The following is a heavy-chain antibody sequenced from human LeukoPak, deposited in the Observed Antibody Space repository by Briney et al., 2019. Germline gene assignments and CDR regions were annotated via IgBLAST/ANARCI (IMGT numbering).Heavy chain of an antibody. CDR1: GFTFSSNA. D-gene: IGHD3-9*01. CDR3: VSDRYFDWSDAFDI. V-gene: IGHV3-23*01. J-gene: IGHJ3*02. CDR2: ISGSGGGT. Sequence: GGSLRLSCAASGFTFSSNAMSWVRQAPGKGLEWVSAISGSGGGTYYADSVKGRFTISRDNAENTLYLQMNSLRAEDTAVYYCVSDRYFDWSDAFDIWGQGTMVTVSS.